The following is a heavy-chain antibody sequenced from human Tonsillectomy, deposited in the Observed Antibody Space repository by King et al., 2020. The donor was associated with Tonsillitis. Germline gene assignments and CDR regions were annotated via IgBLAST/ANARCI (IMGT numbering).Heavy chain of an antibody. Sequence: QLVQSGGFLVQPGRSLRLSCAASGFTFDNYAMHWVRQAPGKGLEWVSGISWNSGSIGYADSVKGRFTISRDNAKNSLYLQMNSLTAEDTALYFCVKDNYDFWSGYGYFDLWGRGTLVTVSS. V-gene: IGHV3-9*01. D-gene: IGHD3-3*01. CDR1: GFTFDNYA. CDR3: VKDNYDFWSGYGYFDL. J-gene: IGHJ2*01. CDR2: ISWNSGSI.